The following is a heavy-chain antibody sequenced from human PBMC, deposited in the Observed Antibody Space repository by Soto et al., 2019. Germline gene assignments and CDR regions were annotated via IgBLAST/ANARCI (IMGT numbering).Heavy chain of an antibody. CDR2: IYPGDSDT. CDR1: GYSFTSYW. V-gene: IGHV5-51*01. D-gene: IGHD2-15*01. J-gene: IGHJ5*02. CDR3: ARREPSMGYCSGGSCYRDNWFDP. Sequence: GESLKISCKGSGYSFTSYWIGWVRQMPGKGLEWMGIIYPGDSDTRYSPSFQGQVTFSADKSISTAYLQWSSLKASDTAMYYCARREPSMGYCSGGSCYRDNWFDPWGQGTLVTVSS.